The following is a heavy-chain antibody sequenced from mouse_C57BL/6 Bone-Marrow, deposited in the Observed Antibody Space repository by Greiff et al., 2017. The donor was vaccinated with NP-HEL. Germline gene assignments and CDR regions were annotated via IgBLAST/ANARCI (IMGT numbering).Heavy chain of an antibody. V-gene: IGHV1-81*01. D-gene: IGHD1-1*01. J-gene: IGHJ4*01. CDR2: IYPRSGNT. CDR3: AREKDYYYGSSSYDYAMDY. CDR1: GYTFTSYG. Sequence: VQLQQSGAELARPGASVKLSCKASGYTFTSYGISWVKQRTGQGLEWIGEIYPRSGNTYYNEKFKGKATLTADKSSSTAYMELRSLTFEDSAVYFCAREKDYYYGSSSYDYAMDYWGQGTSVTVSS.